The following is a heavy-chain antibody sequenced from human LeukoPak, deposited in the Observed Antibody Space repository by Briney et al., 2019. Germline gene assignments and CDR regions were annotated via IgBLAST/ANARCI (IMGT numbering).Heavy chain of an antibody. D-gene: IGHD1-1*01. V-gene: IGHV4-4*02. CDR1: GGSVGSSNW. J-gene: IGHJ5*02. CDR2: INLRGST. Sequence: SETLSLTCAVSGGSVGSSNWWTWVRQPPGKGLEWIGEINLRGSTNYNPSLKSRVTISLDESKNQFSLKLNSVTAADTAVYYCARAGISWNPAVSWGQGTLVTVSS. CDR3: ARAGISWNPAVS.